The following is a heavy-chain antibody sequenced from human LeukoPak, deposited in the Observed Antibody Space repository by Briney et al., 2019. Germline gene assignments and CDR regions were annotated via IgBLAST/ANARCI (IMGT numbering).Heavy chain of an antibody. D-gene: IGHD2-2*01. CDR2: ISGSGGST. Sequence: GGTLRLSCAASGFTFSSYAMSWVRQAPGEGLEWVSAISGSGGSTYYADSVKGRFTISRDNSKNTLYLQMNSLRAEDTAVYYCAKDRQTSLVYCSSTSCYGFGYWGQGTLVTVSS. V-gene: IGHV3-23*01. J-gene: IGHJ4*02. CDR3: AKDRQTSLVYCSSTSCYGFGY. CDR1: GFTFSSYA.